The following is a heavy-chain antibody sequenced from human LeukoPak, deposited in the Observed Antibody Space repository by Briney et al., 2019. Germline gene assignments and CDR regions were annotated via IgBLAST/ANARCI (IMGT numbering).Heavy chain of an antibody. D-gene: IGHD5/OR15-5a*01. CDR3: ARDLSLRHYFDY. CDR2: IYSSGTT. CDR1: GGSINTYY. Sequence: SETLSLTCTVSGGSINTYYWSWIRQPAGKGLEWIGRIYSSGTTHFNPSLKSRVTMSVDTSKNQFSLKLSSVTAADTAVYYCARDLSLRHYFDYWGQGTLVTVSS. V-gene: IGHV4-4*07. J-gene: IGHJ4*02.